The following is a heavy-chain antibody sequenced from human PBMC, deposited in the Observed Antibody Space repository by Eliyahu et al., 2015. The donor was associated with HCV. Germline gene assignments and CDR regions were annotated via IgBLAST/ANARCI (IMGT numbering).Heavy chain of an antibody. CDR1: GGSITNYY. V-gene: IGHV4-59*01. D-gene: IGHD6-19*01. CDR3: ARVLRPYSTGWYHDY. J-gene: IGHJ4*02. CDR2: ISNSGNT. Sequence: QVQLQESGPGLVKPSETLSLTCTVSGGSITNYYWTWMRQPPGKGLEWIGYISNSGNTDYNPSLKSRVTISVDTSKNQFSLKLGSVTAADTAVYYCARVLRPYSTGWYHDYWGQGTLVTVSS.